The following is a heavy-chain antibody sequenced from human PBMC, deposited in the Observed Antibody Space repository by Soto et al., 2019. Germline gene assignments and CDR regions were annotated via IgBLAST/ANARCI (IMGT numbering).Heavy chain of an antibody. Sequence: GGTLRLSCAASGFTFSDYYMSWIRQAPGKGLEWVSYISSSGDIIYYADSMKGRFTISRDNAKNSLYLQMNNLRAEDTAVYYCARDLGYYDSSGYLDYWGQGTLVTVSS. V-gene: IGHV3-11*01. CDR1: GFTFSDYY. J-gene: IGHJ4*02. CDR3: ARDLGYYDSSGYLDY. CDR2: ISSSGDII. D-gene: IGHD3-22*01.